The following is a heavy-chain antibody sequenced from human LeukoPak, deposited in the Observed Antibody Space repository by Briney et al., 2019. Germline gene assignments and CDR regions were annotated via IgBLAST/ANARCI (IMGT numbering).Heavy chain of an antibody. D-gene: IGHD5-12*01. V-gene: IGHV1-18*01. CDR1: GYTFTSYG. J-gene: IGHJ5*02. CDR2: ISAYNGNT. CDR3: ARVRGSGYDAFPFAP. Sequence: ASVKVSCKASGYTFTSYGISWVRQAPGQGLEWMGWISAYNGNTNYAQKLQGRVTMTTDTSTSTAYMELRSLRSDDTAVYYCARVRGSGYDAFPFAPWGQGTLVTVSS.